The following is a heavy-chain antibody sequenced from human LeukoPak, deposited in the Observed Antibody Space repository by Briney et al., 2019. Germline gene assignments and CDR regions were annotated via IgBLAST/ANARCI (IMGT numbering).Heavy chain of an antibody. D-gene: IGHD3-3*01. CDR1: GGSISSSSYY. Sequence: SETLSLTCTVSGGSISSSSYYWGWIRQPPGKGLEWIGSIYYSGSTYYNPSLKSRVTISVDTSKNQFSLKLSSVTAADTAVYFFDYYDFWSGIDYWGQGTLVTVSS. V-gene: IGHV4-39*01. CDR2: IYYSGST. CDR3: DYYDFWSGIDY. J-gene: IGHJ4*02.